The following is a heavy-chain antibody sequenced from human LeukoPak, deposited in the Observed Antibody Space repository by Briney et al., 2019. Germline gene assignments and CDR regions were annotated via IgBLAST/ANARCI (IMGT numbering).Heavy chain of an antibody. CDR2: INHSGST. D-gene: IGHD6-19*01. CDR3: ASVAVAGNPGY. CDR1: GGSISSYY. J-gene: IGHJ4*02. V-gene: IGHV4-34*01. Sequence: SETLSLTCTVSGGSISSYYWSWIRQPPGKGLEWIGEINHSGSTNYNPSLKSRVTISVDTSKNQFSLKLSSVTAADTAVYYCASVAVAGNPGYWGQGTLVTVSS.